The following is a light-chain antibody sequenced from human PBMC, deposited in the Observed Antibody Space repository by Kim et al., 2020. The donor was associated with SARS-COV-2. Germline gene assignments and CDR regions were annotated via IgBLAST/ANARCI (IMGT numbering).Light chain of an antibody. CDR2: GAS. V-gene: IGKV1-9*01. Sequence: SVGDRVTKACRASQGITTNLAWYQQKPGKAPELLIYGASTLQSGVPSRFSGSGYGTDFTLTISSLQPEDFATYDCLQLDTYGPLTFGPGTKVDIK. J-gene: IGKJ3*01. CDR3: LQLDTYGPLT. CDR1: QGITTN.